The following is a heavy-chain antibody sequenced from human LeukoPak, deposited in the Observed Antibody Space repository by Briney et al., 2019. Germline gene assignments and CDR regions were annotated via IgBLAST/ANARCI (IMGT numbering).Heavy chain of an antibody. D-gene: IGHD4-17*01. Sequence: ASVKVSCKTSGYSFTDYDIHWVRQATGQGLEWMGWISVYNGNTNYAQKFQGRVTMTTDTSTRTAYMELRSLISDDTAVYYCARSSIYGDYVAFDIWGQGTMVTVSS. J-gene: IGHJ3*02. CDR2: ISVYNGNT. CDR1: GYSFTDYD. V-gene: IGHV1-18*01. CDR3: ARSSIYGDYVAFDI.